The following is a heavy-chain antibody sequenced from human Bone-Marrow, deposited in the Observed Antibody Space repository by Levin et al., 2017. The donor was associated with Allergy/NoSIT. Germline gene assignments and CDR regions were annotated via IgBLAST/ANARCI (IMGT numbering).Heavy chain of an antibody. CDR1: GFTFISYA. D-gene: IGHD2/OR15-2a*01. Sequence: GESLKISCAASGFTFISYAMSWVRQAPGKGLDWVSAISGDGSSTHYSDSVKGRFTIFRDNSNNTVYLQMNSLRAEDTAVYYCAKAFPWFDPWGQGTLVTVSS. J-gene: IGHJ5*02. CDR2: ISGDGSST. V-gene: IGHV3-23*01. CDR3: AKAFPWFDP.